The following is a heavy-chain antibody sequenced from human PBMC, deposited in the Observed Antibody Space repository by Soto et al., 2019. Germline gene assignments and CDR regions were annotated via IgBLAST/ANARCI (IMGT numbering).Heavy chain of an antibody. V-gene: IGHV1-18*01. J-gene: IGHJ6*02. CDR3: ARDRKLAYYDFWSGYYDYYYGMDV. CDR2: ISAYNGNT. Sequence: ASVKVSCKASGYTFTRYCISWVREAPGQGLEWMGWISAYNGNTNYAQKLQGRVTMTTDTSTSTAYMELRSLRSDDTAVYYCARDRKLAYYDFWSGYYDYYYGMDVWGQGTTVTVSS. D-gene: IGHD3-3*01. CDR1: GYTFTRYC.